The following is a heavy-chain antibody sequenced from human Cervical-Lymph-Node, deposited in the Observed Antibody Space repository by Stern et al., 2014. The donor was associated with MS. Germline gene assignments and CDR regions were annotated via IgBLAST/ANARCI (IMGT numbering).Heavy chain of an antibody. V-gene: IGHV1-2*02. J-gene: IGHJ4*02. CDR2: INANSGGT. CDR1: GFTFTSCY. Sequence: VQLVESGAEVRRPGASVKVACKASGFTFTSCYMHWVRQAPGQGLEWMGWINANSGGTNSAQKFQGRVTMTRDTSISTVYMDLTGLTSDDTAIYYCARDMSTVTTLYFDYWGQGTLVTVPS. CDR3: ARDMSTVTTLYFDY. D-gene: IGHD4-17*01.